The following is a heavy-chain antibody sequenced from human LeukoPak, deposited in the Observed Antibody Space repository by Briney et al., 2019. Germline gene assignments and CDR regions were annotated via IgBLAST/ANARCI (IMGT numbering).Heavy chain of an antibody. V-gene: IGHV3-23*01. CDR2: IGGSGSST. J-gene: IGHJ5*02. CDR3: AKSRLTPHP. D-gene: IGHD1-14*01. CDR1: GFTFSNSD. Sequence: QSGGSLRPSCAASGFTFSNSDMSWVRQAPGKGLEWVSAIGGSGSSTFYADSVKGRFTVSRDNSENTLYLQMSSLRAEDTAVYYCAKSRLTPHPWGQGTLVTVSS.